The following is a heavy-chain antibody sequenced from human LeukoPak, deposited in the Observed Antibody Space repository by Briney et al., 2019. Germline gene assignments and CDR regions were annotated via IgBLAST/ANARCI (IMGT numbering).Heavy chain of an antibody. J-gene: IGHJ4*02. CDR1: GGTFSSYA. CDR3: ARGFCSGGSCSFDY. Sequence: ASVKVSCKASGGTFSSYAISWVRQAPGQGLEWMGRIIPILGIANYAQKFQGSVTITADKSTSTAYMELSSLRSEDTAVYYCARGFCSGGSCSFDYWGQGTLVTVSS. V-gene: IGHV1-69*04. CDR2: IIPILGIA. D-gene: IGHD2-15*01.